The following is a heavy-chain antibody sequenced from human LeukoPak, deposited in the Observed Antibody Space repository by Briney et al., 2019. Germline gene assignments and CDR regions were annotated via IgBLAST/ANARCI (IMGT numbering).Heavy chain of an antibody. D-gene: IGHD3-9*01. CDR2: IKEDGSEK. CDR3: ARGDDILTGDYYYGMDV. Sequence: GGSLRPSCAASGFTFSSYWMNWVRQAPGKGLEWVANIKEDGSEKHYVDSVKGRFTISRDNAKNSLYLQMNSLRAEDTAVYYCARGDDILTGDYYYGMDVWGQGTTVTVSS. CDR1: GFTFSSYW. J-gene: IGHJ6*02. V-gene: IGHV3-7*01.